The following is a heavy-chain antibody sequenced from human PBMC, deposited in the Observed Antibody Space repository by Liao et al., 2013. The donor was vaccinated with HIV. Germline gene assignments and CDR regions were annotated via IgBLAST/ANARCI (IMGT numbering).Heavy chain of an antibody. Sequence: QVQLQQSGPGLVKPSETLSLTCTVSGGSITSSYWSWIRQSAGKGLEWIGRIYASGSTNYNPSLKSRVSMSVDTSKSQFSLKLNSVTAADTAVYYCAAAAGEWPGPLPRYYMDVWGERERTVHRLL. CDR3: AAAAGEWPGPLPRYYMDV. CDR1: GGSITSSY. D-gene: IGHD3-10*01. J-gene: IGHJ6*03. CDR2: IYASGST. V-gene: IGHV4-4*07.